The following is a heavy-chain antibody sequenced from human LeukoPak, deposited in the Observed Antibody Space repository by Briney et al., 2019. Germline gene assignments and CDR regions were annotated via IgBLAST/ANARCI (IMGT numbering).Heavy chain of an antibody. CDR1: GFTLSSYG. CDR3: ARDVFYGSGSPRLDY. V-gene: IGHV3-23*01. J-gene: IGHJ4*02. CDR2: ISGSGDRT. Sequence: GGSLRLSCAASGFTLSSYGMSWVRQAPGKGLEWVSAISGSGDRTYYADSVKGRFTISRDNSKNTLYLQMNSLRADDTAIYYCARDVFYGSGSPRLDYWGQGTLVTVSS. D-gene: IGHD3-10*01.